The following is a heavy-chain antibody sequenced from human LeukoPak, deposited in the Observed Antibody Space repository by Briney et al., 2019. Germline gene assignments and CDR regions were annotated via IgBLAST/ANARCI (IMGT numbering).Heavy chain of an antibody. CDR1: GFTFSSYG. CDR3: AKTGYFDWLKGGYYFDY. CDR2: ISYDGSNK. J-gene: IGHJ4*02. V-gene: IGHV3-30*18. Sequence: SLRLSCAASGFTFSSYGMHWVRQAPGKGLEWVAVISYDGSNKYYADSVKGRFTISRDKSKNTLYLQMNSLRAEDTAVYYCAKTGYFDWLKGGYYFDYWGQGTLVIVSS. D-gene: IGHD3-9*01.